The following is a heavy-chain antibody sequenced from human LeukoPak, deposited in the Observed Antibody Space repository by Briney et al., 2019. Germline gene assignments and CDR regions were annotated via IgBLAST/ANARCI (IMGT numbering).Heavy chain of an antibody. CDR1: GFTFSSFA. CDR3: ARGGGEGYNSPPFDY. J-gene: IGHJ4*02. D-gene: IGHD5-24*01. V-gene: IGHV3-30*04. CDR2: INYDGSNK. Sequence: GGSLRLSCAASGFTFSSFAMHWVRQAPGKGLEWVAVINYDGSNKYYADSLKGRFTISRDNSKNTLYLQMNSLRGDDTAVYYCARGGGEGYNSPPFDYWGQGTLVTVSS.